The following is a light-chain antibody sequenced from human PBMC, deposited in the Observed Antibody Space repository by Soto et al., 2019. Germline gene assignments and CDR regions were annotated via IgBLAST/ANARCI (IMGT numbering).Light chain of an antibody. CDR2: SAT. V-gene: IGKV1D-12*01. CDR3: QRGNSFPIT. J-gene: IGKJ5*01. CDR1: QDISSV. Sequence: DIQMTQSPSSVSASVGDRVTITCRASQDISSVLALYQQKPGEAPKLLIYSATSLPSGAPSRFSGSECGTDFTLTISRLPPEDFATYFCQRGNSFPITFGQGTRLEI.